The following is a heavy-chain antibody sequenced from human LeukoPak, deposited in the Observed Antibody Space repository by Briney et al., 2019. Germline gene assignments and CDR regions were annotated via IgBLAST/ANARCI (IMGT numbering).Heavy chain of an antibody. J-gene: IGHJ4*02. D-gene: IGHD3-10*01. Sequence: ASVKVSCKASGYTFTNYGISWVRQAPGQGLEWMGWISASNGNTNYAQKVQGRVTMTTDTSTSTAYMELRSLRSDDTAVYYCTRDYKGFGSGNTYYFDYWGQGTLVTVSS. CDR1: GYTFTNYG. V-gene: IGHV1-18*01. CDR2: ISASNGNT. CDR3: TRDYKGFGSGNTYYFDY.